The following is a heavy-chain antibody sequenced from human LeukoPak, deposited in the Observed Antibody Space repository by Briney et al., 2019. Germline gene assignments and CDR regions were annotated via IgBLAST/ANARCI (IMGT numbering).Heavy chain of an antibody. CDR1: GFTLTSSA. Sequence: ASVKVSCKASGFTLTSSAVQWVRQARGQRLEWIGWIVVGSNDTNYAQKFQKRVTIARDMSTNTAYMEPSSLRSEDTAVYYCAAPYGSSWFDFWGRGTLVTVSS. CDR3: AAPYGSSWFDF. V-gene: IGHV1-58*01. J-gene: IGHJ4*02. CDR2: IVVGSNDT. D-gene: IGHD6-13*01.